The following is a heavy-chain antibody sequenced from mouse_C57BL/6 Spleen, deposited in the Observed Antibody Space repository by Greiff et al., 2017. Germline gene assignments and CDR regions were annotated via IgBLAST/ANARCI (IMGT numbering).Heavy chain of an antibody. CDR2: IYPGSGNT. CDR1: GYSFTSYY. V-gene: IGHV1-66*01. D-gene: IGHD1-1*01. J-gene: IGHJ1*03. Sequence: QVQLQQSGPELVKPGASVKISCKASGYSFTSYYIHWVKQRPGQGLEWIGWIYPGSGNTKYNEKFKGKATLTADTSSSTAYMQLSSLTSEDSAVYYCARSYYYGSSYDWYFDVWGTGTTVTVSS. CDR3: ARSYYYGSSYDWYFDV.